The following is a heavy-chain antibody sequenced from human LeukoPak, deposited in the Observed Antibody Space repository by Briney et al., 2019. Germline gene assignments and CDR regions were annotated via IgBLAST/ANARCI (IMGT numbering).Heavy chain of an antibody. J-gene: IGHJ4*02. CDR2: IYYSGST. V-gene: IGHV4-39*07. D-gene: IGHD3-22*01. CDR1: GGSISNSSYY. CDR3: ARDDMIVEAVDY. Sequence: PSETLSLTCTVSGGSISNSSYYWGWIRQPPGKGLEWIGSIYYSGSTYYNPSLKSRVTISVDTSKNQFSLKLSSVTAADTAVYYCARDDMIVEAVDYWGQGTLVTVSS.